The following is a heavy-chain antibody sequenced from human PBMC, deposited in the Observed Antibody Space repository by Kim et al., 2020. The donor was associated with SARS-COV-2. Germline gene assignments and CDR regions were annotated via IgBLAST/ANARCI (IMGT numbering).Heavy chain of an antibody. D-gene: IGHD2-21*01. V-gene: IGHV2-5*02. Sequence: SGPTLVNPTQTLTLTCTFSGFSLSSSGVGVGWIRQPPGKALEWLALNYWDDDKTYSPSLKSRLTITKHTAKNQVVLTMTDMDPVDTATYFCARSGCGGTNCYQSFFDYWGPGTQVTVSS. CDR1: GFSLSSSGVG. J-gene: IGHJ4*02. CDR3: ARSGCGGTNCYQSFFDY. CDR2: NYWDDDK.